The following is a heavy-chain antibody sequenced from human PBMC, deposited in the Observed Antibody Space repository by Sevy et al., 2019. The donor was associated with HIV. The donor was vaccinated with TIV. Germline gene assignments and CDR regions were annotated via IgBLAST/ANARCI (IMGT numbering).Heavy chain of an antibody. J-gene: IGHJ3*02. CDR3: TTMGWHGGVDI. Sequence: GGSLRLSCAASGFTFSNTWMSWVRQAPGKGLEMVGRIKSKNDGGTTDYAAHVIGRFTISSDDSKSTLYLRMNSLKIEDTAVYYCTTMGWHGGVDIWGQGAMVTVSS. D-gene: IGHD2-21*01. CDR1: GFTFSNTW. CDR2: IKSKNDGGTT. V-gene: IGHV3-15*01.